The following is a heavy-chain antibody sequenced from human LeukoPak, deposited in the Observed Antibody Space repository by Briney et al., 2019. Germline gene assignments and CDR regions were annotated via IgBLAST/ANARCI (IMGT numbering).Heavy chain of an antibody. V-gene: IGHV3-30*14. Sequence: GRSLRLSCAASGFTFSSYAMHWVRQAPGKGLEWVAVISYDGSNKYYADSVKGRFTISRDNSKNTLYLQMNSLRAEDTAVYYCARGLGYCSGGSCLYGRFDYWGQGTLVTVSS. CDR2: ISYDGSNK. D-gene: IGHD2-15*01. CDR3: ARGLGYCSGGSCLYGRFDY. CDR1: GFTFSSYA. J-gene: IGHJ4*02.